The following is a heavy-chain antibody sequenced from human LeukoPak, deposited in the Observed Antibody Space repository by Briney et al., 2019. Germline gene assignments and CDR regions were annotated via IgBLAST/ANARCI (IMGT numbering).Heavy chain of an antibody. D-gene: IGHD3-22*01. J-gene: IGHJ4*02. CDR1: GFTFDDYG. CDR3: ARDRAYYYDSSGLHRGFDY. Sequence: GGSLRLSCAASGFTFDDYGMSWVRQAPGKGLEWFSGINWNGGSTGYADSVKGRFTISRDNAKNSLYLQMNSLRAEDTALYYCARDRAYYYDSSGLHRGFDYWGQGTLVTVSS. CDR2: INWNGGST. V-gene: IGHV3-20*04.